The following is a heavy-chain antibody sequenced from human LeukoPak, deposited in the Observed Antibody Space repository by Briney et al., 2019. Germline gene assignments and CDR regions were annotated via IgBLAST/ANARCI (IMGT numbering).Heavy chain of an antibody. V-gene: IGHV3-23*01. J-gene: IGHJ4*02. CDR3: AKSQFQGSPIRFDY. D-gene: IGHD2-21*01. CDR2: ISGSSGST. CDR1: GFTFSSYA. Sequence: AGGSLRLSCAASGFTFSSYAMSWVRQAPGKGLEWVSAISGSSGSTYYADSVKGRFTISRDNSKNTLYLQMNSLRAEDTAVYYCAKSQFQGSPIRFDYWGQGTLVTVSS.